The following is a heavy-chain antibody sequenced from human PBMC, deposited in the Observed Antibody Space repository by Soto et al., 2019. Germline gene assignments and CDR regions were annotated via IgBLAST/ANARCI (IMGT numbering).Heavy chain of an antibody. CDR3: AKGPGPGQWLATGSYYFDY. V-gene: IGHV3-23*01. CDR2: ISASGGST. J-gene: IGHJ4*02. D-gene: IGHD6-19*01. CDR1: GFTFSSQA. Sequence: EVRLLDSGGGLVQPGGSLRLSCTASGFTFSSQAMSWVRQAPGKGLEWVSGISASGGSTYYADLVRGRFTISRDNSKNTLYLQMNSLRADDTAVYYCAKGPGPGQWLATGSYYFDYWGQGTLVTVSS.